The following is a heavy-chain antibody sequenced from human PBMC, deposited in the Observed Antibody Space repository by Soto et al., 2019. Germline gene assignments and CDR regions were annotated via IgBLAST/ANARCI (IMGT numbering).Heavy chain of an antibody. CDR1: GFTFSSYD. D-gene: IGHD1-7*01. CDR2: ISSNGGTT. CDR3: VRRVSGNYDY. Sequence: EVQLAESGGGMDQPGWSLRLSCVASGFTFSSYDMHWVRQAPGKGLEYVSSISSNGGTTYYGNSVKGRFTISRDNSKNTLYLQMGSLRAEDMAVYYCVRRVSGNYDYWGQGTMVTVSS. V-gene: IGHV3-64*01. J-gene: IGHJ4*02.